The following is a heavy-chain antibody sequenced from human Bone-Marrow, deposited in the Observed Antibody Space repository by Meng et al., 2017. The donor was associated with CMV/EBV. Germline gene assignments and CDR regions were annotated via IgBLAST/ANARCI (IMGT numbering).Heavy chain of an antibody. V-gene: IGHV3-7*01. D-gene: IGHD3-3*01. Sequence: GESLKISCSASGFTFSSYWMSWVRQGPGKGLEWVANIKQDGSEKYYVDSVKGRFTISRDNAKNSLYLQMNSLRAEDTAVYYCARAAPYYDFWSGLSLGMDVWGQGTTVTVSS. CDR3: ARAAPYYDFWSGLSLGMDV. CDR1: GFTFSSYW. J-gene: IGHJ6*02. CDR2: IKQDGSEK.